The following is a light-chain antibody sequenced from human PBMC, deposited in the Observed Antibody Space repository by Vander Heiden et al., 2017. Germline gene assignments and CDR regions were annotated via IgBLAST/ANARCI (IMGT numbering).Light chain of an antibody. V-gene: IGKV3D-20*01. CDR2: GAA. J-gene: IGKJ5*01. Sequence: EIVLTQPPATLSLSPGERATLSCGASQSVSSSYLALSQQKPSLAARLLIYGAASRATSIPNRLRGSWSGTNFTLTISRLEAEDFAVYYCQQYGSSPITFGQGTRLEIK. CDR3: QQYGSSPIT. CDR1: QSVSSSY.